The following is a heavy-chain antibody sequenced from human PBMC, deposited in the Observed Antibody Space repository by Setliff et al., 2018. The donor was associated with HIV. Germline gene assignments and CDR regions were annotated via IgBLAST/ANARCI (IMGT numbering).Heavy chain of an antibody. CDR1: GGSISSSSYY. V-gene: IGHV4-39*01. CDR3: ARGGAVSADFDS. J-gene: IGHJ5*01. CDR2: IHYSGST. D-gene: IGHD3-16*01. Sequence: SETLSLTCTVSGGSISSSSYYWGWIRQPPGKGLEWIGSIHYSGSTYYNPSLKSRVTISVDTSKKLFSLKLSSVTAADTAVYFCARGGAVSADFDSWGQGTLVTVSS.